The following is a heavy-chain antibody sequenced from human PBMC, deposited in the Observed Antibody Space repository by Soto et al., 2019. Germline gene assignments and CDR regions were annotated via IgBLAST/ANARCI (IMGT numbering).Heavy chain of an antibody. CDR1: GFTFSDDY. D-gene: IGHD3-10*01. Sequence: EVQLVESGGGLVQPGGSLRLSCAASGFTFSDDYVDWVRQAPGKGLEWVGRSKNKADSYTTEYAASVKGRFTISRDGSKNSLFLQMNSLKTEDTAVYYCTVWGSGNDFGAAWGQGILVTVSS. CDR2: SKNKADSYTT. J-gene: IGHJ4*02. CDR3: TVWGSGNDFGAA. V-gene: IGHV3-72*01.